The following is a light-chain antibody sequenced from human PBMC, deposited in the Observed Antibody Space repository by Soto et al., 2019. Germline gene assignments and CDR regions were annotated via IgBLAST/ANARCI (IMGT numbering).Light chain of an antibody. V-gene: IGKV3-20*01. Sequence: EIVLTQSPGTLSLSPGDRVTLPCRASQYINTRLAWYQHRPGQAPRLLIYGASSRATGIPDRFSGSGSGTDFTLTISRLEPEDFAVYYCQRYGSFGQGTKVDIK. J-gene: IGKJ1*01. CDR1: QYINTR. CDR3: QRYGS. CDR2: GAS.